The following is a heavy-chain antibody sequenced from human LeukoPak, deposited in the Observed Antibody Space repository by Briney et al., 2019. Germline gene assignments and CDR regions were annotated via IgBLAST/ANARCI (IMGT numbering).Heavy chain of an antibody. J-gene: IGHJ1*01. CDR2: FDPEDGET. CDR1: GYTLTELS. CDR3: ARGYYGSGSYSEYFQY. D-gene: IGHD3-10*01. V-gene: IGHV1-24*01. Sequence: ASVKVSCKVSGYTLTELSMHWVRQAPGKGLEWMGGFDPEDGETIYAQKFQGRVTMTEDTSTDTAYMELSSLRSEDTAVYYCARGYYGSGSYSEYFQYWGQGTLVTVSS.